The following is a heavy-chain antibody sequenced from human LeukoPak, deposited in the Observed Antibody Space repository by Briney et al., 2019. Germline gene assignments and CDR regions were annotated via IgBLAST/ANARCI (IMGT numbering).Heavy chain of an antibody. CDR1: GGSISSGSYY. J-gene: IGHJ3*02. V-gene: IGHV4-61*02. CDR3: ARDRPRYSYGLGEDAFDI. D-gene: IGHD5-18*01. Sequence: SETLSLTCTVSGGSISSGSYYWSWIRQPAGKGPEWIGRIYTSGSTNYNPSLKSRVTISVDTSKNQFSLKLSSVTAADTAAYYCARDRPRYSYGLGEDAFDIWGQGTMVTVSS. CDR2: IYTSGST.